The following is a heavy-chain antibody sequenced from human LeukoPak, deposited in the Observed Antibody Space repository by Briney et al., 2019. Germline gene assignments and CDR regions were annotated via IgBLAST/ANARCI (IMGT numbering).Heavy chain of an antibody. CDR1: GDSISSTNW. J-gene: IGHJ5*02. CDR3: ARERDRKQWPPPHWFDP. V-gene: IGHV4-4*02. D-gene: IGHD6-19*01. Sequence: PSETLSLTCAVSGDSISSTNWWSWVRQPPGKGLEWIGEIYYSGSTNYNPSLKSRVTMSVDKSKNQFSLNLSSVTAADTAVYYCARERDRKQWPPPHWFDPWGQGTLVTVSS. CDR2: IYYSGST.